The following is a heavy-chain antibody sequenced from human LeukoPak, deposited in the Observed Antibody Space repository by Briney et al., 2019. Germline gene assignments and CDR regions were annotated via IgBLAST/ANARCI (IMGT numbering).Heavy chain of an antibody. CDR3: ARERIAVAVSMDY. CDR2: ISYDGSNK. J-gene: IGHJ4*02. V-gene: IGHV3-30*03. CDR1: GFTFSSYS. D-gene: IGHD6-19*01. Sequence: PGGSLRLSCAASGFTFSSYSMNWVRQAPGKGLEWVAVISYDGSNKYYADSVKGRFTISRDNSKNTLYLQMNSLRAEDTAVYYCARERIAVAVSMDYWGQGTLVTVSS.